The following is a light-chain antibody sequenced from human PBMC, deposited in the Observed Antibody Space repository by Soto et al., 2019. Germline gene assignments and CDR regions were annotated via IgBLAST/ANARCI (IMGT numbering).Light chain of an antibody. CDR3: CSYAGSPRYV. Sequence: HSARTQPPPFSGSPGQSVTISSTGTTSDVGRYNYFSWYQQHPGKAPKVMIYDVSERPSGVPDRFSGSKSGNTASLTISGLQAEDEADYYCCSYAGSPRYVFGTGTKVTVL. CDR2: DVS. V-gene: IGLV2-11*01. J-gene: IGLJ1*01. CDR1: TSDVGRYNY.